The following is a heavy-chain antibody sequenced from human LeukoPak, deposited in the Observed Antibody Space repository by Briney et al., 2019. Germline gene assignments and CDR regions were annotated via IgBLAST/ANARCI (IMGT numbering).Heavy chain of an antibody. J-gene: IGHJ3*02. CDR2: IYASGST. Sequence: SETLSLTCTVSGGSTSSYYWSWIRQPAGKGLEWIGRIYASGSTTYNPSLKSRVTISLDTSKNHFSLKVHSVTAADTAVYYCAKSNGYGLIDIWGQGTMVTVSS. V-gene: IGHV4-4*07. D-gene: IGHD3-22*01. CDR3: AKSNGYGLIDI. CDR1: GGSTSSYY.